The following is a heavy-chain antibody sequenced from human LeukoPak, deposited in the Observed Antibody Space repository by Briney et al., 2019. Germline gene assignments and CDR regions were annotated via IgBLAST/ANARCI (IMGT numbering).Heavy chain of an antibody. CDR2: ISGSGGST. CDR3: AKPAVLTIAARPPWAFDI. D-gene: IGHD6-6*01. J-gene: IGHJ3*02. V-gene: IGHV3-23*01. CDR1: GFIFSIYG. Sequence: PGGSLRLSCEASGFIFSIYGMSWVRQAPGKGLEWVSAISGSGGSTYYADSVKGRFTISRDNSKNTLYLQMNSLRAEDTAVYYCAKPAVLTIAARPPWAFDIWGQGTMVTVSS.